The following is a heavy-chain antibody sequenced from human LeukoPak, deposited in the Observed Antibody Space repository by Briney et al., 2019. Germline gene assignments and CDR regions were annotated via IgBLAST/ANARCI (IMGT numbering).Heavy chain of an antibody. J-gene: IGHJ4*02. D-gene: IGHD1-1*01. CDR1: GFIFNTHG. Sequence: PGGSLRLSCAASGFIFNTHGMHWVRQAPGKGLEWVAVISYDGSDKYFADSVEGRFTISRDDLKNMMYLQMNSLRAEDTAVYYCARDRTYTWTFDYWGQGTLVTVSS. CDR2: ISYDGSDK. V-gene: IGHV3-30*03. CDR3: ARDRTYTWTFDY.